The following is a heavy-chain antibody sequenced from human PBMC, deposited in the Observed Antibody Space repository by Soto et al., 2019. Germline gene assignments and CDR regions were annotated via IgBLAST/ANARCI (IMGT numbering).Heavy chain of an antibody. J-gene: IGHJ4*02. CDR2: ISYDGNNK. V-gene: IGHV3-30*03. CDR1: GFSFTHYG. D-gene: IGHD1-7*01. Sequence: QEHLVESGGGVVQPGRSLRLSCAASGFSFTHYGMHWVRQAPGKGLEWVAVISYDGNNKHYADSVNCRFTISRDTSNNTVSLQMYSRRPEDTAVYYCARYNWNWGNDYWGQGTLFIVSS. CDR3: ARYNWNWGNDY.